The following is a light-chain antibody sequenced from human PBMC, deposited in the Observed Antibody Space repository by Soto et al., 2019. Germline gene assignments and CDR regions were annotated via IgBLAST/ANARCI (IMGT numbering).Light chain of an antibody. Sequence: EILLTQSPATLSLSPGERATLSCRASQSVSSYLAWYQQKPGQAPRLLIYDASNRATGIPARFSGSGSGTDFTLTISSLEPEDFAVYYCQQRSNWPPGLTFGGGTKVEIK. CDR3: QQRSNWPPGLT. CDR2: DAS. J-gene: IGKJ4*01. V-gene: IGKV3-11*01. CDR1: QSVSSY.